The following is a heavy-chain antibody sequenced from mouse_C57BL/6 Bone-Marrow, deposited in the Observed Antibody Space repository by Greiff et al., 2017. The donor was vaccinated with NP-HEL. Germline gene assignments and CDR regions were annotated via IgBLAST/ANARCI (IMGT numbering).Heavy chain of an antibody. V-gene: IGHV5-4*01. CDR2: ISDGGSYT. J-gene: IGHJ1*03. Sequence: EVLLVESGGGLVKPGGSLTLSCAASGFTFSSYAMSWVRQPPEKRLEWVATISDGGSYTSYPDNVKGRFPISRDTAKNNLYLQMSQLRAEDTAMYYCAREDYDYDWYFDVWGTGTTVTVSS. CDR1: GFTFSSYA. CDR3: AREDYDYDWYFDV. D-gene: IGHD2-4*01.